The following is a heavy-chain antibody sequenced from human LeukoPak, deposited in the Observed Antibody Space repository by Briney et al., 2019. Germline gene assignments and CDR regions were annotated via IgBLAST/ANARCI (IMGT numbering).Heavy chain of an antibody. CDR2: INPNSGGT. V-gene: IGHV1-2*02. CDR3: ALYSSSSSYMDV. D-gene: IGHD6-19*01. CDR1: GYTFTGYY. J-gene: IGHJ6*03. Sequence: ASVKVSCKASGYTFTGYYMHWVRQAPGQGLEWMGWINPNSGGTNYAQKFQGRVTMTRDTSISTAYMELSRLRSDDTAVYYCALYSSSSSYMDVWGKGTTVTVSS.